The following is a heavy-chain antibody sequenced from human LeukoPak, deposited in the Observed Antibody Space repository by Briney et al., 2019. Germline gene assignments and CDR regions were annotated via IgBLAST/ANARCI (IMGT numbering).Heavy chain of an antibody. J-gene: IGHJ4*02. CDR2: IYYSGST. CDR3: ATCPITADGAVDY. D-gene: IGHD6-13*01. V-gene: IGHV4-59*01. CDR1: GGSISRYY. Sequence: SETLSLTCTVSGGSISRYYWSWIRQPPGKGLEWIGYIYYSGSTDYNPSLKSRVTISIDTSKNPFSLKLSSLTAADTAVYYCATCPITADGAVDYWGQGIRVTVSS.